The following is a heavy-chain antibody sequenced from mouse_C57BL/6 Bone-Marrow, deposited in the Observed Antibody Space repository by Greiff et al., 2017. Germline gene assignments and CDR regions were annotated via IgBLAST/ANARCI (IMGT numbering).Heavy chain of an antibody. D-gene: IGHD2-10*02. V-gene: IGHV1-15*01. CDR3: TRGGWYGNYFYYAMDY. Sequence: QVQLQQSGAELVRPGASVTLSCKASGYTFTDYEMHWVKQTPVHGLEWIGAIDPETGGTAYNQKFKGKAILTADKSSSTAYMELRSLTSEDSAVYYCTRGGWYGNYFYYAMDYWGQGTSVTVSS. CDR1: GYTFTDYE. CDR2: IDPETGGT. J-gene: IGHJ4*01.